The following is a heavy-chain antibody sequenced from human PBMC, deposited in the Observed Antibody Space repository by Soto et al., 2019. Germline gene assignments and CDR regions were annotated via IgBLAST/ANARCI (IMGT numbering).Heavy chain of an antibody. CDR2: INPSGDTT. CDR3: AKRPKAGRPVDV. D-gene: IGHD6-6*01. J-gene: IGHJ6*04. V-gene: IGHV3-23*01. CDR1: GFMFRSYS. Sequence: EVQLSESGGGLVQPGGSLRLSCAASGFMFRSYSMSWVRQAPGKGLEWVSSINPSGDTTYYADSVKGRLTISRDNSKNTVYLQVDSLTADDTAIYYCAKRPKAGRPVDVWGKGTTVTVSS.